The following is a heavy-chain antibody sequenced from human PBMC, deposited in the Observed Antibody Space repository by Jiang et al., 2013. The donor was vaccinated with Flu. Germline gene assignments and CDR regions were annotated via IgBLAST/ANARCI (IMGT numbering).Heavy chain of an antibody. CDR2: IGQDGGEK. V-gene: IGHV3-7*01. CDR1: GFTFSDYW. CDR3: ARDDIVEVIAATTYGGPHEY. J-gene: IGHJ4*02. Sequence: QLLESGGGLVQPGGSLRLSCAASGFTFSDYWMSWVRQAPGKGLEWVANIGQDGGEKYYVDSVKGRFTISRDNAKNSLYLQMNSLGAEDTAVYYCARDDIVEVIAATTYGGPHEYWGQGTLVTVSS. D-gene: IGHD2-15*01.